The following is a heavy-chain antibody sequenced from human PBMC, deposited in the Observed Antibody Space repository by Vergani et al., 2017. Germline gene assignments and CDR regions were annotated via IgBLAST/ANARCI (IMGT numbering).Heavy chain of an antibody. CDR2: INYGGNT. J-gene: IGHJ3*02. V-gene: IGHV4-31*03. D-gene: IGHD2-21*01. CDR3: TRAVDIVVEPAGIPGGAFDI. CDR1: GDSFSSGRSF. Sequence: QLQESGPRLVKPSQTLSLSCTVPGDSFSSGRSFWSWIRQLPGKGLEWIGYINYGGNTYFIPSLQSRGSMSAETAKKQRFRKLTSGVAGDTAVYYCTRAVDIVVEPAGIPGGAFDIGGQGTMVTVSS.